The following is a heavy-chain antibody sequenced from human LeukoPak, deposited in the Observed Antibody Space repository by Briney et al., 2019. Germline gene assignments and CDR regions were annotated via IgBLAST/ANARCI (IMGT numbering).Heavy chain of an antibody. J-gene: IGHJ3*02. CDR2: IYTSGST. Sequence: NSSETLSLTCTVSGGSMSSGSHYWSWIRQPAGKGLEWIGRIYTSGSTNYNPSLKSRVTISVDTSKSQFSLKLSSVTAADTAVYYCARDLCTNGVCYDAFDIWGQGTMVNVSS. CDR3: ARDLCTNGVCYDAFDI. CDR1: GGSMSSGSHY. V-gene: IGHV4-61*02. D-gene: IGHD2-8*01.